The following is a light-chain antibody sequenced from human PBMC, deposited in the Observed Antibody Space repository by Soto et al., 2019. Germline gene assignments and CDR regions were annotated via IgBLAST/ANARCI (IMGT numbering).Light chain of an antibody. Sequence: EIVLTQSPGTLSVSPGDRATLSCRASQSVSSYLAWYQQKPGQAPRLLIYDASHRATGIPARFSASGCGTDSTRTINGLEPEDFAVYYSQQRSIWPSITFGQGT. J-gene: IGKJ5*01. CDR1: QSVSSY. CDR2: DAS. V-gene: IGKV3-11*01. CDR3: QQRSIWPSIT.